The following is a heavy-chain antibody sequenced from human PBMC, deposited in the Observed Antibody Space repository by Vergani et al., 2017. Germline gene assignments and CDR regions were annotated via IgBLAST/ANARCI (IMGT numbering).Heavy chain of an antibody. CDR3: ESWWEDIVVVPAAAEYFQH. CDR1: GFTFSDYY. CDR2: NSSSGSNI. D-gene: IGHD2-2*01. Sequence: QVQLVESGGGLVKPGGSLRLSCAASGFTFSDYYMSWIRQAPGKGLEWVSYNSSSGSNIYYANSVKGRCPISRDNAKHSLYLQMNSLRAEDTAVYYCESWWEDIVVVPAAAEYFQHWGQGTLVTVSS. V-gene: IGHV3-11*01. J-gene: IGHJ1*01.